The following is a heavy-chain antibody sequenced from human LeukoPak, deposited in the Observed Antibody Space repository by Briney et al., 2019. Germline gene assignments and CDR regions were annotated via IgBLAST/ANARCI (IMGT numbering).Heavy chain of an antibody. D-gene: IGHD3-22*01. CDR3: VRLSPYDSSGYYYDY. J-gene: IGHJ4*02. CDR1: GFTFTNYG. Sequence: GGSLRLSCAASGFTFTNYGMHWVRQAIGKGLEWISGIGTAGDTYYPGSVKGRFTISRENAKNSMYLQMNSLRAGDTAVYYCVRLSPYDSSGYYYDYWGQGTLVTVSS. V-gene: IGHV3-13*01. CDR2: IGTAGDT.